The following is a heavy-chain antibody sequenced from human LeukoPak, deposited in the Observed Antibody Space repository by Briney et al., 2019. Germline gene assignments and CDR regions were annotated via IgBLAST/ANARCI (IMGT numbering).Heavy chain of an antibody. CDR3: AKSQDSSGYYYVRGAFDY. V-gene: IGHV3-23*01. D-gene: IGHD3-22*01. CDR1: GFTFSSYA. CDR2: ISGSGGST. J-gene: IGHJ4*02. Sequence: PPGGSLRLSCAASGFTFSSYAMSWVRQAPGKGLEWVSAISGSGGSTYYADSVKGRFTISRDNSKNTLYLQMNSLRAEDTAVYYCAKSQDSSGYYYVRGAFDYWGQGTLVTVSS.